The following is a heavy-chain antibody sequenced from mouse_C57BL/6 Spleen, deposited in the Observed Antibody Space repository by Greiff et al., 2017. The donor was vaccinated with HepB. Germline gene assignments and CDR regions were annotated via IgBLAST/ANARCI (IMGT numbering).Heavy chain of an antibody. V-gene: IGHV1-85*01. CDR3: ASRAGSACFAD. J-gene: IGHJ3*01. CDR2: IYPRDGST. CDR1: GYTFPSYD. D-gene: IGHD3-3*01. Sequence: QVQLQQSGPELVKPGASVQLSCKASGYTFPSYDINWVKQRPGQGLEWIGWIYPRDGSTKYNEKFKGKATLTVDTSSSTAYMELHSLTSEDSAVYCCASRAGSACFADWCQGTLVTVSA.